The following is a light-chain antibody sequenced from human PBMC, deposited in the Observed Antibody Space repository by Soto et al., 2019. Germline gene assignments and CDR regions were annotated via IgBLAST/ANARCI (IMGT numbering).Light chain of an antibody. Sequence: ESVLTQSPDTLSMSPGERATLSCRASQSVSSSYSSWYQQKPGPAPRLLIYGASRRATGIPDRFSGSGSGTDFTLTISRLEPEDFAVYYCQQYGSSPFTFGPGTKVDIK. J-gene: IGKJ3*01. CDR2: GAS. CDR1: QSVSSSY. CDR3: QQYGSSPFT. V-gene: IGKV3-20*01.